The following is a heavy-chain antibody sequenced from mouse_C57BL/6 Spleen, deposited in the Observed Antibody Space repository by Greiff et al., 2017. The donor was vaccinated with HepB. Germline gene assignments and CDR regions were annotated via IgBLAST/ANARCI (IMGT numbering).Heavy chain of an antibody. J-gene: IGHJ2*01. CDR1: GYAFTNYL. CDR2: INPGSGGT. D-gene: IGHD1-1*01. Sequence: VKLQESGAELVRPGTSVKVSCKASGYAFTNYLIEWVKQRPGQGLEWIGVINPGSGGTNYNEKFKGKATLTADKSSSTAYMQLSSLTSEDSAVYFCARSDGSSSYWGQGTTLTVSS. CDR3: ARSDGSSSY. V-gene: IGHV1-54*01.